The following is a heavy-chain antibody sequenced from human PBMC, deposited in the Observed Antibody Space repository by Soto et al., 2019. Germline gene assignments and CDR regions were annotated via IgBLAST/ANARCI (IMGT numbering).Heavy chain of an antibody. CDR2: IYNSGAT. J-gene: IGHJ4*02. D-gene: IGHD3-22*01. CDR3: ARDADGGGYYYNY. Sequence: TLSLTCSVSGDSMSSGSYYWGWIRQHPGKGLEWIGYIYNSGATYYNPSLKSRVTISVDTSKNQFSLKLSSVTAADTAVYYCARDADGGGYYYNYWGQGTMVTVS. V-gene: IGHV4-31*03. CDR1: GDSMSSGSYY.